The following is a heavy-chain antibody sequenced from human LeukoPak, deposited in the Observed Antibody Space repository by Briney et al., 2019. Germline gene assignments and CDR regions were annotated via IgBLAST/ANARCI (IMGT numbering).Heavy chain of an antibody. CDR2: MNPNSGNT. D-gene: IGHD3-10*01. CDR1: GYTFTSYD. Sequence: ASVKVSCKASGYTFTSYDINWVRQATGQGLEWMGWMNPNSGNTGYAQKFQGRVTMTRDTSISTAYTELSRLRSDDTAVYYCSALGYGSGSNWFDPWGQGTLVTVSS. J-gene: IGHJ5*02. CDR3: SALGYGSGSNWFDP. V-gene: IGHV1-8*02.